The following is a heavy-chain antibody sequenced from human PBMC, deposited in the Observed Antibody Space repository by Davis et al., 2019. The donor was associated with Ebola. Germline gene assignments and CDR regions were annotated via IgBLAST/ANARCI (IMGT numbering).Heavy chain of an antibody. CDR2: IYYSGST. V-gene: IGHV4-39*01. CDR1: GGSISSSSYY. D-gene: IGHD2-21*02. CDR3: ASLHIVVVTV. J-gene: IGHJ6*04. Sequence: MPSETLSLTCTVSGGSISSSSYYWGWIRQPPGKGLEWIGSIYYSGSTHYNPSLKSRVTISVDTSKNQFSLKLSSVTAADTAVYYCASLHIVVVTVWGKGTTVTVSS.